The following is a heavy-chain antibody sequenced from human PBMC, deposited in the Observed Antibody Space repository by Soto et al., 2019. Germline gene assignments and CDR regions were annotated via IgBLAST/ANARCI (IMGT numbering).Heavy chain of an antibody. J-gene: IGHJ6*02. CDR3: ARDKGRQQLGGNYYYILDV. CDR1: GGTFSTSA. CDR2: IMPIFATP. Sequence: QVQLMQSGAEVKKPGSSVKVSCKASGGTFSTSAISWVRQAPGEGLEWVGGIMPIFATPDYAQKFQGRLTISADESTATAYVEVTSLTTDDTAVYYCARDKGRQQLGGNYYYILDVWGQGTASTVSS. D-gene: IGHD3-3*02. V-gene: IGHV1-69*12.